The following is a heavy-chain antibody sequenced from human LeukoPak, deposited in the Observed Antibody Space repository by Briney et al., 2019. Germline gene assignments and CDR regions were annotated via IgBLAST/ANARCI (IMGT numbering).Heavy chain of an antibody. J-gene: IGHJ4*02. CDR2: ISSSGGTI. V-gene: IGHV3-48*02. D-gene: IGHD3-22*01. CDR3: ARDKISSGYLDY. CDR1: GFTFSSYG. Sequence: GWSLRLSCAASGFTFSSYGMNWVRQAPGKGLEWVSYISSSGGTIYYADSVKGRFTISRDNAKNSLYLQMNSLRDEDTAVYYCARDKISSGYLDYWGQGTLVTVSS.